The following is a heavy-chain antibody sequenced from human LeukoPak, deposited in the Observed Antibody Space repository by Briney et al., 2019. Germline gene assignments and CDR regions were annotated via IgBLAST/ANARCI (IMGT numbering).Heavy chain of an antibody. CDR1: GGSFSDYY. Sequence: SETLSLTCAVYGGSFSDYYWSWVRQPPEKGLEWIGQINHGGSTNYNPSLQSRVTMSVDTSKNQFSLKLNSVTAADTAVYYCAKSNGYGLVDIWGQGTMVTVSS. CDR2: INHGGST. J-gene: IGHJ3*02. D-gene: IGHD3-10*01. V-gene: IGHV4-34*01. CDR3: AKSNGYGLVDI.